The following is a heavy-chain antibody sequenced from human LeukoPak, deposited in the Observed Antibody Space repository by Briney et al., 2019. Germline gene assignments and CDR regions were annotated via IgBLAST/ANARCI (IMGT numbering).Heavy chain of an antibody. CDR3: ARDYCSGGSCYYFDY. V-gene: IGHV3-64*01. CDR1: GFTFSSYA. Sequence: GGSLRLSCAASGFTFSSYAMHWVRQAPGKGLEYVSAISSNGGSTYYANSVKGRFTNSRDNSKNTLYLQMGSLRAEDMAVYYCARDYCSGGSCYYFDYWGQGTLVTVSS. CDR2: ISSNGGST. D-gene: IGHD2-15*01. J-gene: IGHJ4*02.